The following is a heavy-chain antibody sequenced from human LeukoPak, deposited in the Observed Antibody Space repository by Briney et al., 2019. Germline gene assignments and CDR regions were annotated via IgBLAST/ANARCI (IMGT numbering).Heavy chain of an antibody. CDR3: LRGDHFSGDY. J-gene: IGHJ4*02. CDR1: GFTFSNYW. Sequence: PGGSLRLSCAASGFTFSNYWMSWVRQAPGRGLEWVANINQDGSETYYVDFVKGRFTISRDNAKNSLYLQMNSLRADDTSIYYCLRGDHFSGDYWGQGTLVTVSS. D-gene: IGHD2/OR15-2a*01. CDR2: INQDGSET. V-gene: IGHV3-7*04.